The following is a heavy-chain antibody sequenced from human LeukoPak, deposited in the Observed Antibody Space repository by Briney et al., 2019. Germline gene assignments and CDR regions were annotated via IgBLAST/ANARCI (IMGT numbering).Heavy chain of an antibody. CDR3: VRLFGGVTTFDY. CDR2: INQDGSAE. Sequence: GGSLRLSCAASGFTFSTYSMSWVRQAPGKGLDWVASINQDGSAEYYVDSVRGRFTISRDNAKNSLYLQVNSLRVDDTAVYYCVRLFGGVTTFDYWGQGALVTVSS. J-gene: IGHJ4*02. V-gene: IGHV3-7*01. CDR1: GFTFSTYS. D-gene: IGHD4-17*01.